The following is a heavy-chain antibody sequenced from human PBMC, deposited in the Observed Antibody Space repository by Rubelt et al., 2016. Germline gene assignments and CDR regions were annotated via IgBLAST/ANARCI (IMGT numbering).Heavy chain of an antibody. CDR1: GGSISSSSYY. D-gene: IGHD6-13*01. CDR2: IYYSGST. CDR3: ARVLAAAGQFDP. Sequence: QVQLQESGPGLVKPSETLSLTCTVSGGSISSSSYYWGWIRQPPGKGLEWIGSIYYSGSTYYNPSLKSRVTISVDTSKNQFSLKLSSVTAADTAVYYCARVLAAAGQFDPWGQGTLVTVSS. V-gene: IGHV4-39*07. J-gene: IGHJ5*02.